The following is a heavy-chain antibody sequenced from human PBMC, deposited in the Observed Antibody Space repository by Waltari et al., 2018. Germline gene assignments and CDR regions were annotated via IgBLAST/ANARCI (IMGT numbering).Heavy chain of an antibody. CDR1: GYSISSGYY. V-gene: IGHV4-38-2*01. J-gene: IGHJ4*02. D-gene: IGHD5-12*01. CDR2: IYHSGSN. Sequence: VQLQESGPGLVKPSEPLSLTCAVSGYSISSGYYWGWIRPPPGKGLEWIGSIYHSGSNHNNPTLKSRVTITVDTSKNQFSLKLSSVTAADTAVYYCARLGLDGYNKNDFDYWGQGTLVTVSS. CDR3: ARLGLDGYNKNDFDY.